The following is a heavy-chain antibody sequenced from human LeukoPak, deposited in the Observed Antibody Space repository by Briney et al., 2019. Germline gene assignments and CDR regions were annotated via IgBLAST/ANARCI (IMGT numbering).Heavy chain of an antibody. J-gene: IGHJ4*02. Sequence: GGSLRLSCAASGFTFSSYAMHWVRQAPGKGLEWVAVISYDGSNKYYADSVKGRFTISRDNAKNTLYLQMNSLRAEDTAVYYCARRSGIAVAGAFDYWGQGTLVTVSS. CDR2: ISYDGSNK. D-gene: IGHD6-19*01. CDR3: ARRSGIAVAGAFDY. CDR1: GFTFSSYA. V-gene: IGHV3-30*04.